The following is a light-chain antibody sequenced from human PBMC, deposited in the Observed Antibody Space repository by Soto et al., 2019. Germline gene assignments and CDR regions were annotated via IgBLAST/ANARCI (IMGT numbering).Light chain of an antibody. CDR2: GAS. CDR1: QSVSGN. V-gene: IGKV3-15*01. Sequence: EIVMTQSPATLSVSPGERATLSCRASQSVSGNLAWYQQKPGQAPRLLIYGASTRATGLPARFSGSGSGTEFTLTISGLQSEDFALYYCQQYDHWPFTFGPGTKVDIK. CDR3: QQYDHWPFT. J-gene: IGKJ3*01.